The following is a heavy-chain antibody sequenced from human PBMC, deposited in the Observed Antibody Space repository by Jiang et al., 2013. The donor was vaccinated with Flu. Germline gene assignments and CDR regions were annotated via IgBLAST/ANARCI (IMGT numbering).Heavy chain of an antibody. D-gene: IGHD5-18*01. CDR3: ARGSDTAMVEAY. V-gene: IGHV3-21*01. Sequence: SSISSSSSYIYYADSVKGQFTISRDNAKNSLYLQMNSLRAEDTAVYYCARGSDTAMVEAYWGQGTLVTVSS. CDR2: ISSSSSYI. J-gene: IGHJ4*02.